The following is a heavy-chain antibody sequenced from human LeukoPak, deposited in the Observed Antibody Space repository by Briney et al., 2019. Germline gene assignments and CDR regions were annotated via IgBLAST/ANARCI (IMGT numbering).Heavy chain of an antibody. CDR1: GYSISSGYY. J-gene: IGHJ5*02. CDR3: ARVRYYDSSGASGPFDP. Sequence: SETLSLTCTVSGYSISSGYYWGWIRQPPGKGLEWIGSIYHSGSTYYNLSLKSRVTISVDTSKNQFSLKLSSVTAADTAVYYCARVRYYDSSGASGPFDPXXQGTLVTVSS. D-gene: IGHD3-22*01. CDR2: IYHSGST. V-gene: IGHV4-38-2*02.